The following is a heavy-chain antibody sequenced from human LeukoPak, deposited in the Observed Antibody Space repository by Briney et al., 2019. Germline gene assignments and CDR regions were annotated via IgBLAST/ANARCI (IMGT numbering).Heavy chain of an antibody. CDR3: ASLRGY. V-gene: IGHV3-48*01. J-gene: IGHJ4*02. Sequence: GGSLRLSCAASGFTFSSYSMNWVRKAPGKGLEWVSYISSSSSTIYYADSVKGRFTISRDNAKNSLYLQMNSLRAEDTAVYYCASLRGYWGQGTLVTVSS. CDR2: ISSSSSTI. CDR1: GFTFSSYS.